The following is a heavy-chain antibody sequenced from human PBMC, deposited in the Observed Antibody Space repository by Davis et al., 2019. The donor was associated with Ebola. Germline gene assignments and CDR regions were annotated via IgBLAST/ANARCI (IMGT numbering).Heavy chain of an antibody. Sequence: PSETLSLTCTVSGGSISSHYWSWIRQPPGKGLEWIGYIFYSGSTNYNPSLKSRVTISVGTSKNHFSLKLSSVTAADTAVYYCARDLPAGGYFPRHWGQGTLVTVSS. CDR2: IFYSGST. CDR3: ARDLPAGGYFPRH. CDR1: GGSISSHY. D-gene: IGHD2-2*01. J-gene: IGHJ4*02. V-gene: IGHV4-59*11.